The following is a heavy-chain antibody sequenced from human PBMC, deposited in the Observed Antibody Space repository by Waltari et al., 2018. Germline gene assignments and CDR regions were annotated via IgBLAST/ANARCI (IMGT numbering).Heavy chain of an antibody. CDR3: TTFGYPHSFDV. D-gene: IGHD3-22*01. J-gene: IGHJ3*01. V-gene: IGHV4-39*07. CDR2: VFRSGFA. CDR1: GDWARRSEDY. Sequence: QLQLQQSGPGLVKPSETLSLTCTIHGDWARRSEDYWDWIRHTPGKGLEWIGNVFRSGFAYYNSAFKSRATISIDTSKKQFSLRLNFVTAADTGTYYCTTFGYPHSFDVWSQGTLVTVSS.